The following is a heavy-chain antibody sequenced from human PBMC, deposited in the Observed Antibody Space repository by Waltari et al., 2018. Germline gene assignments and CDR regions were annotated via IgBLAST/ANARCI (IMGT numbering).Heavy chain of an antibody. CDR2: IYHSGST. D-gene: IGHD3-22*01. CDR1: GGSISSGGSS. CDR3: ARVGGYYSVDY. V-gene: IGHV4-30-2*01. J-gene: IGHJ4*02. Sequence: QLQLQESGSGLVKPSQTLSLTCAVSGGSISSGGSSWSWIRQPPGKGLEWIGYIYHSGSTYYNPSLKSRVTISVDRSKNQFSLKLSSVTAADTAVYYCARVGGYYSVDYWGQGTLVTVSS.